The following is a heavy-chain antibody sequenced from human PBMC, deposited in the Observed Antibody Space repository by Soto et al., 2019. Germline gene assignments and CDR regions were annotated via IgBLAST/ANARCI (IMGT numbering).Heavy chain of an antibody. Sequence: SETLSLTCPVSGYSISVGNYWGWIRQPPGKRLEWIGSIYQSGSTYYNPSLRSRATISVDTSKNQFSLKLSSVTAADTAVYYCARVLGAPLYYFDYWGQGILVTVSS. D-gene: IGHD1-26*01. CDR2: IYQSGST. J-gene: IGHJ4*02. CDR3: ARVLGAPLYYFDY. CDR1: GYSISVGNY. V-gene: IGHV4-38-2*02.